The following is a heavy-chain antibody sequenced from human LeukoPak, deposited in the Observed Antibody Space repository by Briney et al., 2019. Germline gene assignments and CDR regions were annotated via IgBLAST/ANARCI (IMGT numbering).Heavy chain of an antibody. Sequence: SVKVSCKASGGTFSSYAISWVRQAPGQGLEGMGGIIPIFGTANYAQKFQGRVTITADESTSTAYMELSSLRSEDTAVYYCARDFPRGPPDPTTVTTFDYWGQGTLVTVSS. V-gene: IGHV1-69*13. CDR2: IIPIFGTA. D-gene: IGHD4-17*01. CDR1: GGTFSSYA. J-gene: IGHJ4*02. CDR3: ARDFPRGPPDPTTVTTFDY.